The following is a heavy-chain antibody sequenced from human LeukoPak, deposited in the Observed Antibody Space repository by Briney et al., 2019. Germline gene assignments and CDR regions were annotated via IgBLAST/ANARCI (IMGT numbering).Heavy chain of an antibody. Sequence: SETLSLTCTVSGGSISSYYWSWIRQPAGKGLEWSGRIYTSGSTNYNPSLKSRVTISVDKSKNQFSLKLSSATAADTAVYYCARDPGTPLDYYYMDVWGKGTTVTVSS. J-gene: IGHJ6*03. CDR3: ARDPGTPLDYYYMDV. CDR1: GGSISSYY. V-gene: IGHV4-4*07. CDR2: IYTSGST. D-gene: IGHD1-7*01.